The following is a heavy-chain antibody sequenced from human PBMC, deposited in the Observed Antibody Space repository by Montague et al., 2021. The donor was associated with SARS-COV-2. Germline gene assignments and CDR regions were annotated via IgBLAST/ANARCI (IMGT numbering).Heavy chain of an antibody. Sequence: SETLSLTCAVYGGSFSDNNWTWIRHSPGTGLDLNGEINHSGSSNYNPSLTNQVPISVDKSKNQNHLKLTSVTAADTATYYCARGHVTTCTVLIMLPAAGAIDVWGQGTTVTVSS. CDR3: ARGHVTTCTVLIMLPAAGAIDV. CDR2: INHSGSS. D-gene: IGHD2-8*02. CDR1: GGSFSDNN. J-gene: IGHJ3*01. V-gene: IGHV4-34*01.